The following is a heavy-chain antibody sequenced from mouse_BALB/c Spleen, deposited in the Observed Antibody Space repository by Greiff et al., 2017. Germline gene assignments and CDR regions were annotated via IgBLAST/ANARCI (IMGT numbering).Heavy chain of an antibody. CDR1: GYTFTSYW. Sequence: QVQLQQPGAELVKPGASVKLSCKASGYTFTSYWMHWVKQRPGQGLEWIGEIDPSDSYTNYNQKFKGKATLTVDKSSSTAYMQLSSLTSEDSAVYYCARPSYGSPYYFDYWGQGTTLTVSS. D-gene: IGHD1-1*01. V-gene: IGHV1-69*02. J-gene: IGHJ2*01. CDR2: IDPSDSYT. CDR3: ARPSYGSPYYFDY.